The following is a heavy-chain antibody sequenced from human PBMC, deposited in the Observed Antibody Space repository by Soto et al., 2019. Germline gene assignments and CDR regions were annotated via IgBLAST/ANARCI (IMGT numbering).Heavy chain of an antibody. CDR2: INPSGGST. Sequence: ASVKVSCKASGYTFTSYYMHWVRQAPGQGLEWMGIINPSGGSTSYAQKFQGRVTMTRDTSTSTVYMELSSLRSEDTAVYYCALDSGNESYYYYYMDVWGKGTTVTVSS. J-gene: IGHJ6*03. D-gene: IGHD3-10*01. V-gene: IGHV1-46*01. CDR3: ALDSGNESYYYYYMDV. CDR1: GYTFTSYY.